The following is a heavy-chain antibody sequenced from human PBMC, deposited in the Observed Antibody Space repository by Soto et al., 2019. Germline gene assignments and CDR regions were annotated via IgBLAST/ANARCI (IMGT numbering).Heavy chain of an antibody. D-gene: IGHD2-21*02. Sequence: SATLSLTCALSGGSIRGYYWSWIRQPPGKGLEWIGYMYNTESTVYNPSYKSQVNKSVETSKNQFTQKQTTMTAADTAVYYCARDLWGYCGTDCYPLDVWGQGTTVT. CDR1: GGSIRGYY. CDR3: ARDLWGYCGTDCYPLDV. J-gene: IGHJ6*02. CDR2: MYNTEST. V-gene: IGHV4-59*01.